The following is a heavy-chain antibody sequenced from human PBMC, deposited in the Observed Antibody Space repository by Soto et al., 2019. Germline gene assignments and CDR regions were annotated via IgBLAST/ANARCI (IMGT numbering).Heavy chain of an antibody. Sequence: QVQLQESGPGLVKPSETLSLTCSVSGASMNTYFWSWIRQPAGKGLEWIGRVYTSGTTNYNPSLKSRVTMSVETSKKQVSLKLISLTAADTGLYYCARDEPDTGEGFDIWGQGTMVTVSS. CDR2: VYTSGTT. CDR1: GASMNTYF. V-gene: IGHV4-4*07. CDR3: ARDEPDTGEGFDI. J-gene: IGHJ3*02. D-gene: IGHD3-10*01.